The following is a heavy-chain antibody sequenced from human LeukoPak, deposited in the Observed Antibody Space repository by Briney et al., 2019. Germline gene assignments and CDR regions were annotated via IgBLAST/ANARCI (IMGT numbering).Heavy chain of an antibody. CDR1: GYILTSYG. D-gene: IGHD2-15*01. V-gene: IGHV1-18*01. CDR2: ISGYNGNS. J-gene: IGHJ5*02. Sequence: ASVKVSCKASGYILTSYGISWVRQAPGQGREWMGWISGYNGNSNYAQKLQGRVTMTTDTSTSTAYMELRSLRSDDTAVYYCARAGLDHCSGGSCYFGWFDPWGQGTLVTVSS. CDR3: ARAGLDHCSGGSCYFGWFDP.